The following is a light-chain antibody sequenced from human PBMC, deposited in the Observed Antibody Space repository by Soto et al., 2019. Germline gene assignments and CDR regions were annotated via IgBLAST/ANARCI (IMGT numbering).Light chain of an antibody. Sequence: QSALTQPRSVYGSPGQSVTISCTGTSSDVGGYNYVSWYQQHPGKAPKLMIYDVSKRPSGVPDRFSGSKSGNTASLTISGLQAEDEADYYCCSYAGSYTYVFGTWTKLTVL. CDR2: DVS. J-gene: IGLJ1*01. V-gene: IGLV2-11*01. CDR3: CSYAGSYTYV. CDR1: SSDVGGYNY.